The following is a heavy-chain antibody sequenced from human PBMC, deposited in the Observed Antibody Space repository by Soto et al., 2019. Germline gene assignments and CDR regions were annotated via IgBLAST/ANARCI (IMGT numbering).Heavy chain of an antibody. D-gene: IGHD3-10*01. CDR3: ARDAGTMVRGVIITPPWHNPLDY. Sequence: ASVKVSCKASGYTFTSYAMHWVRQAPGQRLEWMGWINAGNGNTKYSQKFQGRVTITRETSGSTAYMELGSLKSEDTAVYYCARDAGTMVRGVIITPPWHNPLDYWGQGTLVTVSS. CDR1: GYTFTSYA. V-gene: IGHV1-3*01. CDR2: INAGNGNT. J-gene: IGHJ4*02.